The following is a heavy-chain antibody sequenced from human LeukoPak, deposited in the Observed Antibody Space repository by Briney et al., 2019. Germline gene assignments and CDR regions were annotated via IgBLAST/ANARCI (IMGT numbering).Heavy chain of an antibody. Sequence: GGSLRLSCAASGFTFDRYRMHWVRQAPGKGLVWVSNINSDGISTSYADSVRGRFTISRDNAKNTLYLQMNSLRAEDTAVYYCARGDPEYSSSWHDYWGQGTLVTVSS. J-gene: IGHJ4*02. CDR2: INSDGIST. CDR1: GFTFDRYR. CDR3: ARGDPEYSSSWHDY. V-gene: IGHV3-74*01. D-gene: IGHD6-13*01.